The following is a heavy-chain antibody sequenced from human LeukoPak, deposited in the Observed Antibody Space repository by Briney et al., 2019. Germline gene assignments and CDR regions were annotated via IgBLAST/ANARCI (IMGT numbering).Heavy chain of an antibody. CDR3: AKGISYCSSTSCYTIPIDY. V-gene: IGHV3-23*01. CDR2: ISGSGGST. D-gene: IGHD2-2*02. Sequence: PGGSLRLSCAASGFTFSSYAMSWVRQAPGKGLEWVSAISGSGGSTYYADSVKGRFTISRDNSKNTLYLQMNSLRAEDTAVYYSAKGISYCSSTSCYTIPIDYWGQGTLVTVSS. J-gene: IGHJ4*02. CDR1: GFTFSSYA.